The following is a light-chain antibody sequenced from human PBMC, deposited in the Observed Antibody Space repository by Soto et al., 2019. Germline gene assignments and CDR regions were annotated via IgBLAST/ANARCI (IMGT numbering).Light chain of an antibody. CDR3: QQYGSSPPWT. Sequence: EIVLTQSPGTLSLSPGERATLSCRASQSVSRSYLAWYQQKPGQAPRLLIYGASSRATGIPDRFSGSGSGTDFTLTISILEPEDFAVYYCQQYGSSPPWTFGQGTKVEIK. CDR2: GAS. J-gene: IGKJ1*01. V-gene: IGKV3-20*01. CDR1: QSVSRSY.